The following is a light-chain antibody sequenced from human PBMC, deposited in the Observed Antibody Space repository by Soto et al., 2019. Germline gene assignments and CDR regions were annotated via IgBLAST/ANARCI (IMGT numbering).Light chain of an antibody. CDR1: QGISSY. V-gene: IGKV1-9*01. J-gene: IGKJ5*01. CDR2: AAS. CDR3: QQLNSYPPST. Sequence: IQLTQSPSSLSASVGDRVTITCRASQGISSYLAWYQQKPGKAPKLLIYAASTLQRGVPSRFSGSGSGTDFTLSISSLQPEDVATYCCQQLNSYPPSTFGQGTRLETK.